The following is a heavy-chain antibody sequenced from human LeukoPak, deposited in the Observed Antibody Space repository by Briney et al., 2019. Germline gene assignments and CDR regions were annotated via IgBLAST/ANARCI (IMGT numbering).Heavy chain of an antibody. CDR1: GFLFSDYT. J-gene: IGHJ5*02. V-gene: IGHV3-21*01. CDR3: VRDLRFIGGSDWFDP. Sequence: PGGSLRLSCEASGFLFSDYTMNWVRQAPGKGLEWVSSVSYSGTYTFYADSVTGRLTISRDNAKNSLYLQMDNLRVDDSALYYCVRDLRFIGGSDWFDPWGQGTQVIVSS. D-gene: IGHD3-3*01. CDR2: VSYSGTYT.